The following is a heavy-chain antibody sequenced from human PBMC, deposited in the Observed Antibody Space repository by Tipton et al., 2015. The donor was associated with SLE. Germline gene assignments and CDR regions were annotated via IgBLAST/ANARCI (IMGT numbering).Heavy chain of an antibody. CDR3: ARGPLLDL. CDR1: GGSISSYSYY. V-gene: IGHV4-39*07. J-gene: IGHJ2*01. CDR2: INHSGST. Sequence: TLSLTCTVSGGSISSYSYYWSWIRQPPGKGLEWIGEINHSGSTNYNPSLKSRVTISVDTSKNQFSLKLSSATAADTAVYYCARGPLLDLWGRGTLVTVSS. D-gene: IGHD5/OR15-5a*01.